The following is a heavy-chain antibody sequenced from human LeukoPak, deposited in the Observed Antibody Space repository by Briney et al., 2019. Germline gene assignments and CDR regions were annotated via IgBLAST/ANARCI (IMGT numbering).Heavy chain of an antibody. Sequence: PWASVKVSCKASGYTFTSYGISWVRQAPGQGLEWMGWISAYNGNTNYAEKLRGRVTMTTDTSTSTAYMELRSLRSDDTAVYYCARDRGGYCTTSSCLRGHLYNYYIDVWGKGTTVTLSS. D-gene: IGHD2-2*01. CDR1: GYTFTSYG. CDR2: ISAYNGNT. J-gene: IGHJ6*03. CDR3: ARDRGGYCTTSSCLRGHLYNYYIDV. V-gene: IGHV1-18*01.